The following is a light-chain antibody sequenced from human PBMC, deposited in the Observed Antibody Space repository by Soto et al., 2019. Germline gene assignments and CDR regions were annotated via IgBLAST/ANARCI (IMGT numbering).Light chain of an antibody. Sequence: QSVLTXPASVSGSPGQSITISCTGTSSDVGGYNYVSWYQQHPGKAPKLMIYDVSNRPSGVSNRFSGSKSGNTASLTISGLQAEDEADYYCSSYTSSSPYVFGTGTKVTVL. CDR3: SSYTSSSPYV. J-gene: IGLJ1*01. CDR2: DVS. CDR1: SSDVGGYNY. V-gene: IGLV2-14*01.